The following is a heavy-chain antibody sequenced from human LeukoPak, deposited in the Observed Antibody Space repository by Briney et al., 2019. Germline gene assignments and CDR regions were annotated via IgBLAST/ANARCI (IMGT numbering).Heavy chain of an antibody. CDR3: ARTIHSSGWSYFDY. CDR1: GDSVSSNSAA. Sequence: SQTLSLTCAISGDSVSSNSAAWNWIRQSPSRGLEWLGRTYYRSKWYNDYAVSVKSRITINPDTSKNQFSVQLNSVTPEDTAVYYCARTIHSSGWSYFDYWGQGTLVTVSS. V-gene: IGHV6-1*01. CDR2: TYYRSKWYN. J-gene: IGHJ4*02. D-gene: IGHD6-13*01.